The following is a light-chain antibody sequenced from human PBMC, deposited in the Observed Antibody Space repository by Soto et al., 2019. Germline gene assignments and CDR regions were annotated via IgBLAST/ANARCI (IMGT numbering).Light chain of an antibody. J-gene: IGKJ1*01. Sequence: DIQMTQSPSTLSGSVGDRVTITCRASQTISSWLAWYQQKPGKAPKLLIYDDSSLQSGVPSRFSGSGFGTGFTLTISSLQPGDFATYYCQQYSSRSTFGQGTKVDI. CDR2: DDS. CDR3: QQYSSRST. CDR1: QTISSW. V-gene: IGKV1-5*01.